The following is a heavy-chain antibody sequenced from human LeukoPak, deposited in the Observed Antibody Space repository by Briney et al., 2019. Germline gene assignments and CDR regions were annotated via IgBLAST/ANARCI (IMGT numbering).Heavy chain of an antibody. J-gene: IGHJ5*02. CDR3: ARVRFGWRFDP. Sequence: SETLSLTCAVSGYSISSGYYWGWIRQPPGKGLEWIGSIYHSGSTYYNPPLKSRVTISVDTSKNQFSLKLSSVTAADTAVYYCARVRFGWRFDPWGQGTLVTVSS. V-gene: IGHV4-38-2*01. D-gene: IGHD3-16*01. CDR2: IYHSGST. CDR1: GYSISSGYY.